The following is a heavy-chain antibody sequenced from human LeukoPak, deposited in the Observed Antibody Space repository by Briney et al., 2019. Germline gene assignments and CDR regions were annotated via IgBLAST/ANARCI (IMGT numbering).Heavy chain of an antibody. CDR1: GYSFADYY. V-gene: IGHV1-2*02. CDR3: ARDLAGDYYYYMDV. Sequence: ASVKVSCKASGYSFADYYMHWVRQAPGQGLEWMGWINPNSGGTNYAQKFQGRVTMTRDTSISTAYMELSRLRSDDTAVYYCARDLAGDYYYYMDVWGKGTTVTISS. CDR2: INPNSGGT. J-gene: IGHJ6*03. D-gene: IGHD1-26*01.